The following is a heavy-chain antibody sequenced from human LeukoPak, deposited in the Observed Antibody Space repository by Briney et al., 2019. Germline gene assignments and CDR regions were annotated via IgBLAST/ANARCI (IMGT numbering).Heavy chain of an antibody. V-gene: IGHV3-74*01. Sequence: GGSLRLSCVDSEFTLRNYWVHWVRQPPGKGLVWVARINEDGGMTNYADSVRGRFTISRDNSKNTLYLQMNSLRAEDAAVYYCARAHGSGSYYPPGYFDYWGQGTLVTVSS. CDR2: INEDGGMT. D-gene: IGHD3-10*01. CDR3: ARAHGSGSYYPPGYFDY. CDR1: EFTLRNYW. J-gene: IGHJ4*02.